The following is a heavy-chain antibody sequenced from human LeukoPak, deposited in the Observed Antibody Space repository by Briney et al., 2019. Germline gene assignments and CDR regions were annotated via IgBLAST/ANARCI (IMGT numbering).Heavy chain of an antibody. J-gene: IGHJ6*03. D-gene: IGHD5-24*01. CDR2: INPSGGST. CDR1: GGTFSSYA. Sequence: ASVKVSCKASGGTFSSYAISWVRQAPGQGLEWMGIINPSGGSTSYAQKFQGRVTMTRDMSTSTVYMELSSLRSEDTAVYYCARAGYNFYYYYMDVWGKGTTVTVSS. V-gene: IGHV1-46*01. CDR3: ARAGYNFYYYYMDV.